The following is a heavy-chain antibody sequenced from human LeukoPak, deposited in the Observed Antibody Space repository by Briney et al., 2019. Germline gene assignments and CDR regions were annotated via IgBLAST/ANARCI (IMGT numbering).Heavy chain of an antibody. D-gene: IGHD3-22*01. Sequence: SQTLSLTCTVSGGSISSGGYYWSWIRQPPGTGLEWIGEINHSGSTNYNPSLKSRVTISVDTSKNQFSLKLSSVTAADTAVYYCARGPYYDSSGYYHKRGYFDYWGQGTLVTVSS. J-gene: IGHJ4*02. CDR2: INHSGST. V-gene: IGHV4-30-2*01. CDR3: ARGPYYDSSGYYHKRGYFDY. CDR1: GGSISSGGYY.